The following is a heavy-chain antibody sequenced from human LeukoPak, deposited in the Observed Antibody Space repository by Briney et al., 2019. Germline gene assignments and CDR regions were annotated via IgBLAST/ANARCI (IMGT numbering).Heavy chain of an antibody. CDR1: GFIFSDCY. CDR2: ISSSGSTI. Sequence: PGGSLRLSCATSGFIFSDCYMSWIRQAPGKGLEWVSYISSSGSTIYYADSVKGRFTISRDNAKNSLYLQMNSLRAEDTAVYYCARDGDLDYSDSRWGQGTLVSVSS. V-gene: IGHV3-11*04. J-gene: IGHJ4*02. CDR3: ARDGDLDYSDSR. D-gene: IGHD4/OR15-4a*01.